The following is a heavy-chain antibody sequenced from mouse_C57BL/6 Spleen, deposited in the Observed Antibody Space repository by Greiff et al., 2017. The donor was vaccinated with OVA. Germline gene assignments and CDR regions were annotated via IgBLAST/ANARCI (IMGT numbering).Heavy chain of an antibody. Sequence: QVKLQQSGAELARPGASVKLSCKASGYTFTSYGISWVKQRTGQGLEWIGEIYPRSGNTYYNEKFKGKATLTADKSSSTAYMELRSLTSEDSAVYFCARLSTTVERGLYWYFDVWGTGTTVTVSS. CDR1: GYTFTSYG. CDR3: ARLSTTVERGLYWYFDV. D-gene: IGHD1-1*01. V-gene: IGHV1-81*01. J-gene: IGHJ1*03. CDR2: IYPRSGNT.